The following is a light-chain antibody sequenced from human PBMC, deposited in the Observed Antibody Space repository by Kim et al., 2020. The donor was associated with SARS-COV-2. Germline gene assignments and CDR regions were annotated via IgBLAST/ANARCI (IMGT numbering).Light chain of an antibody. V-gene: IGLV3-19*01. CDR2: GKN. J-gene: IGLJ2*01. CDR3: HSRDSRGNHVV. CDR1: SLRSYY. Sequence: SSELTQDPAVSVALGQTVRITCQGDSLRSYYASWYQQKPGQAPVLVIYGKNNRPSGIPDRFSGSSSGNTASLTITGAQAEDEADYYCHSRDSRGNHVVFG.